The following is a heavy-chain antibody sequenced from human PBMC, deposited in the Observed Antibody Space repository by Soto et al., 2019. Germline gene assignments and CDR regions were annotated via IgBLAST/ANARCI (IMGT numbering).Heavy chain of an antibody. CDR2: IYPGDSDT. CDR3: ARAITGTLNPRHFDY. V-gene: IGHV5-51*01. D-gene: IGHD1-20*01. Sequence: GESLKISCKGSGYSFSNYWIGWVRQMPGKGLEWMGIIYPGDSDTRYSPSFQGQVTTSADTSISTAYLQWSSLKAADTAIYYCARAITGTLNPRHFDYWAQGTLVTVSS. J-gene: IGHJ4*02. CDR1: GYSFSNYW.